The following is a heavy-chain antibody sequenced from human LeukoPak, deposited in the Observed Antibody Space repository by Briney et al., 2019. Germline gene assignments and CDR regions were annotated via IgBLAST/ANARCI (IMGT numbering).Heavy chain of an antibody. J-gene: IGHJ4*02. Sequence: GGSLRLSCAASGFNFNNYVMSWVRQAPGKGLEWVSVLFVGGASTLYADSVKGRFTISRDNAKNTVYLQMNSLRAEDTAMYYCASDLRSGYWGQGTLVTVSS. D-gene: IGHD2-21*01. CDR3: ASDLRSGY. CDR1: GFNFNNYV. CDR2: LFVGGAST. V-gene: IGHV3-23*01.